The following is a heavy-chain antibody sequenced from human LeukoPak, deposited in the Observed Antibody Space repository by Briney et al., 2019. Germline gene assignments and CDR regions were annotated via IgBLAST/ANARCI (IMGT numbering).Heavy chain of an antibody. Sequence: ASVKVSCKASGYIFFSFGISWVRQAPGQGLEWMGWISGDTGNTNYAQKLQGRVTMTTDTSTSTAYMELRSLRSGDTAVYNCARDDSSLSDYWGQGTLVTVSS. D-gene: IGHD6-13*01. J-gene: IGHJ4*02. CDR1: GYIFFSFG. CDR2: ISGDTGNT. V-gene: IGHV1-18*01. CDR3: ARDDSSLSDY.